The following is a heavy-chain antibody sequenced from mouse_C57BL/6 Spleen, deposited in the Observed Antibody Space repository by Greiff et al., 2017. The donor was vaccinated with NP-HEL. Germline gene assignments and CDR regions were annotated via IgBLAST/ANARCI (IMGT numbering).Heavy chain of an antibody. Sequence: VQLKESGPGLVKPSQSLSLTCSVTGYSITSGYYWNWIRQFPGNKLEWMGYISYDGSNNYNPSLKNRISITRDTSKNQFFLKLNSVTTEDTATYYCARDGPGFDYWGQGTTLTVSS. CDR1: GYSITSGYY. CDR2: ISYDGSN. CDR3: ARDGPGFDY. V-gene: IGHV3-6*01. J-gene: IGHJ2*01.